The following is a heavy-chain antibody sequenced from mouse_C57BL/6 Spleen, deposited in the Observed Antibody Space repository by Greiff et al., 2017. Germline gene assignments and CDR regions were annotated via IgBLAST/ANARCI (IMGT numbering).Heavy chain of an antibody. CDR2: IDPSDSYT. CDR1: GYTFTSYW. D-gene: IGHD2-1*01. V-gene: IGHV1-50*01. Sequence: QVQLQQPGAELVKPGASVKLSCKASGYTFTSYWMQWVKQRPGQGLEWIGEIDPSDSYTNYNQKFKGKATLTVDTSSSTAYMQLSSLTSEDSAVYYCARYGNGVDYWGQGTTLTVSS. CDR3: ARYGNGVDY. J-gene: IGHJ2*01.